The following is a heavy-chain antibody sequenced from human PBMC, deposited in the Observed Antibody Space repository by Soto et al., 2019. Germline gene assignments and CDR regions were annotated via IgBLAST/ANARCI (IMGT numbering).Heavy chain of an antibody. Sequence: ASVKVSCKASGGTFSTYAITWVRQAPGQGLEWLGGIIPIFGTTDYARKFQGRVTITAAESTSTVFIELSSLTSEDTAVYYCARGVGAYYFDYWGQGTLVTVSS. CDR1: GGTFSTYA. J-gene: IGHJ4*02. V-gene: IGHV1-69*13. CDR3: ARGVGAYYFDY. D-gene: IGHD1-26*01. CDR2: IIPIFGTT.